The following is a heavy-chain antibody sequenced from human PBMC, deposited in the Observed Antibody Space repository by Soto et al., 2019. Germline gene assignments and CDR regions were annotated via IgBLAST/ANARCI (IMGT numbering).Heavy chain of an antibody. Sequence: QVQLVESGGGVVQPARSLRLSCSDSGFTVSTYGMHWVRQAPGKGLEWVAVISRDGGTKYYGDSVKGRFTISRDNSRNTLFLEMNILRGDDMAVYYCTGEVASGYWGQGTLVTVSS. V-gene: IGHV3-30*03. CDR1: GFTVSTYG. CDR3: TGEVASGY. CDR2: ISRDGGTK. J-gene: IGHJ4*02. D-gene: IGHD2-8*02.